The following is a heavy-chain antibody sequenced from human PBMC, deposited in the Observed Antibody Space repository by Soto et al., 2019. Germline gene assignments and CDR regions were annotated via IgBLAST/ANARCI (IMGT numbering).Heavy chain of an antibody. CDR2: ISHEGSVQ. CDR3: AKEGSPRVSRWDDY. D-gene: IGHD1-26*01. V-gene: IGHV3-30*18. Sequence: QVQLVESGGGVVQPGGSLRLSCAASGFTFSEYGIDWVRQPPGKGLEWVAVISHEGSVQYYADSVRGRFTVSRDNSKNMVYLQMNSVRREDTAMYNCAKEGSPRVSRWDDYWGQGTRVTVSS. CDR1: GFTFSEYG. J-gene: IGHJ4*02.